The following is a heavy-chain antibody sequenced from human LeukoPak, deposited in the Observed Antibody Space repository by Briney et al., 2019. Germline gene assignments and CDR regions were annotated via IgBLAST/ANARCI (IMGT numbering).Heavy chain of an antibody. CDR1: GFTFRDYE. D-gene: IGHD1-1*01. CDR2: IDSSSTTK. V-gene: IGHV3-48*03. J-gene: IGHJ4*02. CDR3: ASDRDGGQLGDY. Sequence: GGSLRLSCAASGFTFRDYEMNWVRQSPGKGLEWISYIDSSSTTKYYADSVKGRFTISRDNSKNTLYLQMNSLRAEDTAVYYCASDRDGGQLGDYWGQGTLVTVSS.